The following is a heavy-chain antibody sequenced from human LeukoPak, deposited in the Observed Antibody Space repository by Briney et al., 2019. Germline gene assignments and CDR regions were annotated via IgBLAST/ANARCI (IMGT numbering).Heavy chain of an antibody. CDR3: ALTSSSWYYFDY. CDR2: INPNSGGT. CDR1: GYTFTGYY. D-gene: IGHD6-13*01. V-gene: IGHV1-2*02. Sequence: ASAKVSCKASGYTFTGYYMHWVRQAPGQGLEWMGWINPNSGGTNYAQKFQGRVTMTRDTSISTAYMELSRLRSDDTAVYYCALTSSSWYYFDYWGQGTLVTVSS. J-gene: IGHJ4*02.